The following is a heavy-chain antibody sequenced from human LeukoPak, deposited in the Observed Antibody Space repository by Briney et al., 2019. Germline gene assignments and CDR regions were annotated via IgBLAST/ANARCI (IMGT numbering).Heavy chain of an antibody. CDR3: ARDKRITMIVVVITPYFDY. D-gene: IGHD3-22*01. Sequence: GRSLRLSCAASGFTFSSYAMHWVRQAPGKGLEWVAVISYDGSNKYYADSVKGRFTISRDNSKNTLYLQMNSLRAEDTAVYYCARDKRITMIVVVITPYFDYWGQGTLVTVSS. J-gene: IGHJ4*02. CDR1: GFTFSSYA. V-gene: IGHV3-30-3*01. CDR2: ISYDGSNK.